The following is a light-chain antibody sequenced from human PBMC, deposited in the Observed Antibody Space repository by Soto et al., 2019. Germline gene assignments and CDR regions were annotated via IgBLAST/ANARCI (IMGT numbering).Light chain of an antibody. Sequence: DIQMTQSPSTLSASVGDRVTITCRASQSISSWLAWYQQNPGKAPKPLIYDASSLQSGVPSRFSGSGSGTEFTLTISILQPDDFATYYCQQYNIYPWTFGQGTKVEIK. CDR3: QQYNIYPWT. CDR1: QSISSW. J-gene: IGKJ1*01. V-gene: IGKV1-5*01. CDR2: DAS.